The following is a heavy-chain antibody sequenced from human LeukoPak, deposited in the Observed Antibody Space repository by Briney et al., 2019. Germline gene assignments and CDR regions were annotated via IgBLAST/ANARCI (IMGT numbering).Heavy chain of an antibody. CDR3: ARSIIRGVILGYFDY. Sequence: SVKVSCKASEGSFSSYAISWVRQAPGQGLEWMGGIIPIFGAANYAQKFQGRVTITTDESTSTAYMELSTLRSPETPLYYCARSIIRGVILGYFDYWGQGTLVTVSS. CDR2: IIPIFGAA. J-gene: IGHJ4*02. CDR1: EGSFSSYA. D-gene: IGHD3-10*01. V-gene: IGHV1-69*05.